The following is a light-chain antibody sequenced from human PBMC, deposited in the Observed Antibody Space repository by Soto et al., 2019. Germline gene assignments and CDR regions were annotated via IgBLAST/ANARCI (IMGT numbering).Light chain of an antibody. CDR1: QSVRDS. CDR3: QQSYSNPVT. CDR2: AAS. V-gene: IGKV1-39*01. Sequence: DIQMTQSPASLSASLGDRVTITCRANQSVRDSLNWYQQKPGKVPKLLIYAASSLRSGVPARISGSGSGTDFTLTISSLQPEDFETYYCQQSYSNPVTFGQGTKVDIK. J-gene: IGKJ1*01.